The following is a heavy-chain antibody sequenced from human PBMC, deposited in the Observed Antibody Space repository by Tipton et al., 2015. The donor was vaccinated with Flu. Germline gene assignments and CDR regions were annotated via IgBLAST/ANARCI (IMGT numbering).Heavy chain of an antibody. CDR1: GYTFTTYD. D-gene: IGHD5/OR15-5a*01. Sequence: QSGAEVKKPGASVKVSCKASGYTFTTYDINWVRQATGQGLEWMGWMNPDTGDTGYAQKFQGRVTMTRDSSISSAYLELNSLGSEDTAVYYCARGGRSLPNYDFWGQGTLLTVSS. J-gene: IGHJ4*02. CDR2: MNPDTGDT. CDR3: ARGGRSLPNYDF. V-gene: IGHV1-8*01.